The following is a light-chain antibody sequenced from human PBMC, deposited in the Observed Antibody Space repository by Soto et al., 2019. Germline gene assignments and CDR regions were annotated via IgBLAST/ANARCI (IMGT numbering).Light chain of an antibody. CDR3: QQYNTYQET. J-gene: IGKJ1*01. CDR2: DAS. CDR1: QSISTW. Sequence: DIQMTQSPSTLSASVGDRVTITCRASQSISTWLAWYQQRPGKAPKLLIYDASSLESGVPSRFSGSGSGTDFTLTISSLQPDDFATYYCQQYNTYQETFGQGTKVEMK. V-gene: IGKV1-5*01.